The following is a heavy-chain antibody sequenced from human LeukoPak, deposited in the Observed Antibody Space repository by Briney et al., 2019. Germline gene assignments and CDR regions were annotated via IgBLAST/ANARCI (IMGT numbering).Heavy chain of an antibody. J-gene: IGHJ4*02. CDR2: IIPIFGTA. CDR3: ARDVGTMVRGVIITHDFDY. CDR1: GGTFSSYA. Sequence: ASVKVSCKASGGTFSSYAISWVRQAPGQGLEWMGGIIPIFGTANYAQKFQGRVTITADESTSTAYMELSSLRSEDTAVYHCARDVGTMVRGVIITHDFDYWGQGTLVTVSS. V-gene: IGHV1-69*01. D-gene: IGHD3-10*01.